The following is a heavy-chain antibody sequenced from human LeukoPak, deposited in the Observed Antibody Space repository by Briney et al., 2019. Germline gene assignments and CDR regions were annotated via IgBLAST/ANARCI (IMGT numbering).Heavy chain of an antibody. CDR2: INSDESDT. CDR1: GFTFSSYW. Sequence: PGGSLRLSCAASGFTFSSYWMHWVSQAPGKGLVWVSRINSDESDTNYADSVKGRFTISRDNARNTVYLQMNSLRAEDTAVYYCARGWVPSDITLKWGQGTMVTVSS. CDR3: ARGWVPSDITLK. D-gene: IGHD3-22*01. V-gene: IGHV3-74*01. J-gene: IGHJ3*01.